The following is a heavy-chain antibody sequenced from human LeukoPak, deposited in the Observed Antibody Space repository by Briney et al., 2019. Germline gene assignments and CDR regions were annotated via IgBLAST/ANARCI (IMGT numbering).Heavy chain of an antibody. V-gene: IGHV1-18*01. CDR3: ARNRYYYDSSGSNWFDP. CDR1: GYTFTSYD. CDR2: ISAYNGNT. D-gene: IGHD3-22*01. J-gene: IGHJ5*02. Sequence: ASVKVSCKASGYTFTSYDISWVRQAPGQGLEWMGWISAYNGNTNYAQMLRGRVTTTTDTSTSTAYMELRSLRSDDTAVYYCARNRYYYDSSGSNWFDPWGQGTLVTVSS.